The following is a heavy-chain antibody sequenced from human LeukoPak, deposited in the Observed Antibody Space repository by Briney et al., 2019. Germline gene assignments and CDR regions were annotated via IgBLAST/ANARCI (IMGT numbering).Heavy chain of an antibody. CDR1: GFSLSTSGVG. CDR2: IYWNDDK. CDR3: AHRGPDDFWSGHDAFDI. D-gene: IGHD3-3*01. J-gene: IGHJ3*02. V-gene: IGHV2-5*01. Sequence: GPTLVKPTQTLTLTCTFSGFSLSTSGVGVGWIRQPPGKALEWLALIYWNDDKRYSPSLKSRLTITKDTSKNQVVLTMTNMDPVDTATYYCAHRGPDDFWSGHDAFDIWGQGTMVIVSS.